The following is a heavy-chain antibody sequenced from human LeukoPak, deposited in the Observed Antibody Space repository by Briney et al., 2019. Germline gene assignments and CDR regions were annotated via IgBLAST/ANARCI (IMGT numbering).Heavy chain of an antibody. J-gene: IGHJ1*01. CDR1: GFTFSDSD. V-gene: IGHV3-30*02. Sequence: PGGSLRLSCVASGFTFSDSDMNWVRQAPGKGLEWVAFIRDDGGKQHYADSVKGRFTTSRDNGKSSVDLQMHGLRAEDTAVYYCARASDFGGNLYYDHWGRGTVVTVSS. CDR3: ARASDFGGNLYYDH. CDR2: IRDDGGKQ. D-gene: IGHD4-23*01.